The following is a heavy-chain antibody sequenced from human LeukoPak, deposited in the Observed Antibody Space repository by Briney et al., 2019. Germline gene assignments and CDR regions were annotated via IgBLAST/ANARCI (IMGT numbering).Heavy chain of an antibody. J-gene: IGHJ4*02. CDR1: GITFSNAW. CDR2: IKSRTDGGTT. D-gene: IGHD2-15*01. V-gene: IGHV3-15*01. CDR3: TTDNDSL. Sequence: GGSLRLSCAASGITFSNAWMTWVRQAPGKGLEWLGRIKSRTDGGTTACAPLVKGRFTISRDDSKSTLYLQMNSLKTEDTAVYYCTTDNDSLWGQGTLVTVSS.